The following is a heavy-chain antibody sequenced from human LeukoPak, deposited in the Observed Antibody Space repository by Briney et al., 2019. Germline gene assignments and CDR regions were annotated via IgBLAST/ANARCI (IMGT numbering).Heavy chain of an antibody. CDR3: GRASWVSTTDAVR. CDR1: GLSFSSFA. V-gene: IGHV3-23*01. Sequence: GGSLRLSCAASGLSFSSFAMSWVRQGPARGLEWVSSIRGNGDTFYADSGKGRFPLSSDISRNMVYFQLNNLRVEDTAIYYFGRASWVSTTDAVRWGQGTLVTVSS. CDR2: IRGNGDT. J-gene: IGHJ4*02. D-gene: IGHD1-14*01.